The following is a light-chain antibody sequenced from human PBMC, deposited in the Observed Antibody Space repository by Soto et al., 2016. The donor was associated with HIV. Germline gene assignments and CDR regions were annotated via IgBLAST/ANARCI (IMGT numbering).Light chain of an antibody. CDR2: AGS. CDR3: QQLNSYPPFT. J-gene: IGKJ3*01. Sequence: DIHMTQSPSSLSASVGDRVTITCRASHVIANNLAWFQQKPGKAPKSLIYAGSILQSGVPSKFSGSSSGTEFTLTISSLQAEDFATYYCQQLNSYPPFTFGPGTKVDI. CDR1: HVIANN. V-gene: IGKV1-16*02.